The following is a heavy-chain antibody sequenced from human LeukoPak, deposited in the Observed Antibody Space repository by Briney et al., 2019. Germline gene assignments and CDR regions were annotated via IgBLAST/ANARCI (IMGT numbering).Heavy chain of an antibody. J-gene: IGHJ4*02. CDR1: GYSISSGYY. CDR3: ARGFGRDLGTYYFDY. CDR2: IYRSGST. Sequence: SETLSLTCTVSGYSISSGYYWGWIRQPPGKGLEWIGNIYRSGSTYYNPSLRSRVTISVDTSKNQFSLKLSSVTAADTAVYYCARGFGRDLGTYYFDYWGQGTLVTVSS. D-gene: IGHD3-16*01. V-gene: IGHV4-38-2*02.